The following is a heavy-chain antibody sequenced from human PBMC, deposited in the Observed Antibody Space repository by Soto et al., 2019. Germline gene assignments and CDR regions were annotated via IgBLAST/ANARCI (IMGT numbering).Heavy chain of an antibody. J-gene: IGHJ6*02. CDR3: ARTSAAGKYYYGXDV. D-gene: IGHD6-13*01. CDR2: IDPTDSYT. V-gene: IGHV5-10-1*01. CDR1: GYSFTSYW. Sequence: GESLKISCKGSGYSFTSYWISWVRQMPGKGLEWMGRIDPTDSYTNYSPSFQGHVTISADKSISTAYLQWSSLKASDTAMYYCARTSAAGKYYYGXDVWGQGTTVTVSS.